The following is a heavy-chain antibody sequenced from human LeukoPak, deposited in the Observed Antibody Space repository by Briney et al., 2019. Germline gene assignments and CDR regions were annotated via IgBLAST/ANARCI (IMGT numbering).Heavy chain of an antibody. CDR3: ARTKASGWYIDY. CDR2: MNPNSGNT. CDR1: GYTFTSYD. D-gene: IGHD6-19*01. V-gene: IGHV1-8*01. J-gene: IGHJ4*02. Sequence: GASVKVSCKASGYTFTSYDINWVRQATGQGLEWMGWMNPNSGNTGYAQKFQGRVTMTRNTSISTAYMELSSLRSEETAVYYCARTKASGWYIDYWGQGTLVTVSS.